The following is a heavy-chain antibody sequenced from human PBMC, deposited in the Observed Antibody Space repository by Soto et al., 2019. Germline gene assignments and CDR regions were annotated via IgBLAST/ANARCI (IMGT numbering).Heavy chain of an antibody. CDR3: VTDLVYSLLAMGGAMDV. V-gene: IGHV3-23*01. CDR2: MSGSGGST. D-gene: IGHD3-3*02. J-gene: IGHJ6*02. Sequence: EVQLLESGGGFVQPGGSVRLSCVASGFTFNNYAMNWVRQSPGKVPEWVSVMSGSGGSTFYADSVRGRFTTSIDTAKQPVYLQMDRLRVSDTAIYYCVTDLVYSLLAMGGAMDVWGRGTTVTVSS. CDR1: GFTFNNYA.